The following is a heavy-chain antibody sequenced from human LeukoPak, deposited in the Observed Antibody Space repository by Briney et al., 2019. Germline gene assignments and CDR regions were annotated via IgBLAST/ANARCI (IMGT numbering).Heavy chain of an antibody. Sequence: GGSLRLSCAASGFTFDDYAMHWVRQAPGKGLEWVSGISWNSGSIGYADSVKGRFTISRDNAKNSLYLQMNSLRAEDTAVYYCVLGLRGISRGYWGQGTLVTVSS. CDR1: GFTFDDYA. CDR3: VLGLRGISRGY. CDR2: ISWNSGSI. D-gene: IGHD5-12*01. V-gene: IGHV3-9*01. J-gene: IGHJ4*02.